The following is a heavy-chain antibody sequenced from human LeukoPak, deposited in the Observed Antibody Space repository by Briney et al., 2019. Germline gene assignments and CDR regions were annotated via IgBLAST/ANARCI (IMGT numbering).Heavy chain of an antibody. D-gene: IGHD5-24*01. V-gene: IGHV3-11*01. J-gene: IGHJ5*02. Sequence: GGSLRLSCAASGFTFSDYYMSWIRQAPGKGLEWVSYISSSGSTIYYADSMKGRFTISRDNSKNTLYLQMNSLRAEDTAVYYCAKERGSREMDTIPGWFDPWGQGTLVTVSS. CDR2: ISSSGSTI. CDR3: AKERGSREMDTIPGWFDP. CDR1: GFTFSDYY.